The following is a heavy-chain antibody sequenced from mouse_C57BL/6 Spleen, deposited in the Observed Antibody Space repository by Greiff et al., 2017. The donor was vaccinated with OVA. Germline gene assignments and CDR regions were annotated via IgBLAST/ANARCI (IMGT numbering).Heavy chain of an antibody. CDR1: GYTFTDYN. Sequence: VQLQQSGPELVKPGASVKLPCKASGYTFTDYNMDWVKQSHGKSLEWIGDINPNNGGTIYNQKFKGKVTLTVDKSSSTAYMELRDLTSEDTAVYYCARGLWLRTPYFDYWGQGTTLTVSS. V-gene: IGHV1-18*01. CDR3: ARGLWLRTPYFDY. D-gene: IGHD2-2*01. CDR2: INPNNGGT. J-gene: IGHJ2*01.